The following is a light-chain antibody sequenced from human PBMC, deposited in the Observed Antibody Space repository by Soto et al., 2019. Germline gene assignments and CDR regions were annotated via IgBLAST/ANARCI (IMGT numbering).Light chain of an antibody. V-gene: IGKV3-20*01. CDR2: GAS. J-gene: IGKJ1*01. Sequence: EIVLTQSPGSLSLSLGERATLSCRASQSVDSAFFAWYQQKPGQPPRLLMYGASRRATGIPDRFSGSGSGTDFTLTSSRLDPEDFAVYYCQQYASSLTFGQGTKVEI. CDR1: QSVDSAF. CDR3: QQYASSLT.